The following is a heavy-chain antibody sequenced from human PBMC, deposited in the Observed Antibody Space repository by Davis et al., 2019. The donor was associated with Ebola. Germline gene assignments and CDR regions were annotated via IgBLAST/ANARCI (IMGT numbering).Heavy chain of an antibody. V-gene: IGHV3-48*02. CDR3: ARDSPGVAASFDY. CDR1: GFTFSSYS. J-gene: IGHJ4*02. CDR2: ISISSSTT. D-gene: IGHD6-13*01. Sequence: GGSLRLSCAASGFTFSSYSMNWVRQAPGKGPEWISYISISSSTTYYADSVKGRFTISRDNAKNSLYLQMNSLRDEDTAVYYCARDSPGVAASFDYWGQGTLVTVSS.